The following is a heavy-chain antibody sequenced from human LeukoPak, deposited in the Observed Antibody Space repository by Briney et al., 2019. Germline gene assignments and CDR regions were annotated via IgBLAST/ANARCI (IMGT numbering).Heavy chain of an antibody. CDR2: IRSKANSYAT. J-gene: IGHJ5*02. CDR1: GFTFSGSA. Sequence: PGGSLRLSCAASGFTFSGSAMHWARQASGKGLEWVGRIRSKANSYATAYAASVKGRFTISRDDSKNTAYLQMNSLKTEDTAVYYCTRQEWLHLQNWFDPWGQGTLVTVSS. D-gene: IGHD3-3*01. CDR3: TRQEWLHLQNWFDP. V-gene: IGHV3-73*01.